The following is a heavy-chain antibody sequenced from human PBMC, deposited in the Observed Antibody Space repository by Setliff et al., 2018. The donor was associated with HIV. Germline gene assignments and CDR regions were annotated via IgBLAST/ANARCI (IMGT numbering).Heavy chain of an antibody. CDR1: GFTFNSYG. CDR3: VKDVVKFWSGSGALDF. V-gene: IGHV3-33*06. J-gene: IGHJ4*02. Sequence: PGGSLRLSCAASGFTFNSYGMHWVRQAPGKGLEWVSLIWYDASKKEYAESVKGRFNILRDDSKKTVDLQMNSLRADDTAVYYCVKDVVKFWSGSGALDFWGQGTLVTVSS. D-gene: IGHD3-3*01. CDR2: IWYDASKK.